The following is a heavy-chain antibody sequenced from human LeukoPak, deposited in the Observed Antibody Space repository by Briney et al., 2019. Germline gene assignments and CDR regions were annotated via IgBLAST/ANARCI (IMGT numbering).Heavy chain of an antibody. J-gene: IGHJ4*02. Sequence: GRSLRLSCAASGFTFSSYGMNWVRQAPGKGLEWVSFISSSSSYIYYADSVKGRFTISRDNAKNSLYLQMNSLRAEDTAVYYCARELQSSGYYAFDYWGQGTLVTVSS. D-gene: IGHD3-22*01. CDR1: GFTFSSYG. CDR3: ARELQSSGYYAFDY. V-gene: IGHV3-21*01. CDR2: ISSSSSYI.